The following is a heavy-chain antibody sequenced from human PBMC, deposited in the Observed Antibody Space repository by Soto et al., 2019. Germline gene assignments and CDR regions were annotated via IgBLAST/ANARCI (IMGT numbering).Heavy chain of an antibody. CDR3: ARGV. CDR2: ISAGGDRT. Sequence: EVQVSESGGGLVQPGGSLRLSCATSGFTFSNYPMNWVRQAPGKGLEWVSGISAGGDRTYYADSVKGRFTIFSDNSKNTVSLRMNSLKVEKTAIYYCARGVWGQGILVTVSS. D-gene: IGHD3-16*01. CDR1: GFTFSNYP. V-gene: IGHV3-23*01. J-gene: IGHJ4*02.